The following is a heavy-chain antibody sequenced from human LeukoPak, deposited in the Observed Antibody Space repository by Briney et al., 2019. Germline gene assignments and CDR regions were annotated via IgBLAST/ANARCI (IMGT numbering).Heavy chain of an antibody. D-gene: IGHD6-13*01. CDR2: INHSGST. CDR1: GGSFSGYY. Sequence: SETLSLTCAVYGGSFSGYYWSWIRQPPGKGLEWIGEINHSGSTNYNPSLKSRVTISVDTSMNQFSLKLSSVTAADTAVYYCARSRHGGSRKEVDIWGQGTMVTVSS. V-gene: IGHV4-34*01. J-gene: IGHJ3*02. CDR3: ARSRHGGSRKEVDI.